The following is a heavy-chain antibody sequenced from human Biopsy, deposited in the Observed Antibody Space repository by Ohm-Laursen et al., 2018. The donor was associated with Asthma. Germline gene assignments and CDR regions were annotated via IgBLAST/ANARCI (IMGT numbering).Heavy chain of an antibody. Sequence: SLRLSCAASGFTFGDCWMSWVRQAPGKGLEWVSVIYSGGTSHTADSVRGRFTISRDYSKNTLYLQMHSLRAEDTAVYYCARGDSSNWSHYYFDYWGQGTLVTVAS. CDR1: GFTFGDCW. CDR2: IYSGGTS. V-gene: IGHV3-53*01. CDR3: ARGDSSNWSHYYFDY. J-gene: IGHJ4*02. D-gene: IGHD3-22*01.